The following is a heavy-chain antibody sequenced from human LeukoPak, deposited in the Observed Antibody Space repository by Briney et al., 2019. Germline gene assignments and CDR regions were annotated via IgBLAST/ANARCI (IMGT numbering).Heavy chain of an antibody. V-gene: IGHV3-74*01. D-gene: IGHD7-27*01. CDR3: ARDMWGSFDY. CDR1: GFSFSNFW. J-gene: IGHJ4*02. Sequence: GGSLRLSCAASGFSFSNFWMRWGRQAPGEGLVWVSRINPDGSQTTYADSVKGRFTIPRDNAKNTLYLQLRSLRAEDTAVYYCARDMWGSFDYWGQGALVTVSS. CDR2: INPDGSQT.